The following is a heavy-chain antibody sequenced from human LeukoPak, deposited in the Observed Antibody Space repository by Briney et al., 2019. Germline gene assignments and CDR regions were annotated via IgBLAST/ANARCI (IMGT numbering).Heavy chain of an antibody. J-gene: IGHJ4*02. CDR1: GFTFSSYG. CDR3: ARVPKGRTVTSSWRYFDY. CDR2: ISSSSSYI. V-gene: IGHV3-21*01. Sequence: GRSLRLSCAASGFTFSSYGMHWVRQAPGKGLEWVSSISSSSSYIYYADSVKGRFTISRDNAKNSLYLQMNSLRAEDTAVYYCARVPKGRTVTSSWRYFDYWGQGTLVTVSS. D-gene: IGHD6-13*01.